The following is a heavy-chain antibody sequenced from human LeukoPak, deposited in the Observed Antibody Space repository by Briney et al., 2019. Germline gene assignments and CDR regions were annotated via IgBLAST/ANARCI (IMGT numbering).Heavy chain of an antibody. D-gene: IGHD2-2*01. Sequence: GESLKISCKGSGYSFTSYWIGWVRQMPGKGLEWVGIIYPGDSDTRYSPSFQGQVTISADKSISTAYLQWSSLKASDTAMYYCARQYCSSTSCYWPGNNWFDPWGQGTLVTVSS. CDR3: ARQYCSSTSCYWPGNNWFDP. V-gene: IGHV5-51*01. J-gene: IGHJ5*02. CDR1: GYSFTSYW. CDR2: IYPGDSDT.